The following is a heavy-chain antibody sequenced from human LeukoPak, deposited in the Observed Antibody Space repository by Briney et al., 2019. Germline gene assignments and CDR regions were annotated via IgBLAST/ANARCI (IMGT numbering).Heavy chain of an antibody. D-gene: IGHD6-13*01. CDR2: ISYDGNNK. CDR3: ARGGGSSTRGWFDP. Sequence: PGGSLRLSCAASGFTFSSYAMHWVRQAPGKGLEWVAVISYDGNNKYYTDSVKGRFTISRDNSKNTLYLQMSSLRAEDTAVYHCARGGGSSTRGWFDPWGQGTLVTVSS. J-gene: IGHJ5*02. V-gene: IGHV3-30-3*01. CDR1: GFTFSSYA.